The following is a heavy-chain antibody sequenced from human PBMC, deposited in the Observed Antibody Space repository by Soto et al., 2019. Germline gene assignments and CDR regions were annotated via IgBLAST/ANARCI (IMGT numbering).Heavy chain of an antibody. V-gene: IGHV5-51*01. J-gene: IGHJ3*02. CDR1: GYSFTSYW. Sequence: GESLKISCKGSGYSFTSYWIGWVRQMPGKGLEWMGIIYPGDSDTRYSPSFQGQVTISADKSISTAYLQWSSLKASDTAMYYCARPHYDFWSGYAFDIWGQGTMVTVS. CDR2: IYPGDSDT. CDR3: ARPHYDFWSGYAFDI. D-gene: IGHD3-3*01.